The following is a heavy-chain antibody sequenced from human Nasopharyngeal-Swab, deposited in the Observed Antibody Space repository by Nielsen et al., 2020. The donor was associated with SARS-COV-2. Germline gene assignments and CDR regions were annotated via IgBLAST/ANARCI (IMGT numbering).Heavy chain of an antibody. J-gene: IGHJ6*02. CDR3: ARDSLVAEWLGYYFYGMDV. V-gene: IGHV4-59*11. CDR1: GVSITSQY. Sequence: SETLSLTCTVSGVSITSQYWSWIRQPPGKGLEWIGYISHNSGTSYNPSLKSRVTMFMDTSKNQFSLRLTSVTAADTAVYYCARDSLVAEWLGYYFYGMDVWGQGTTVIVSS. D-gene: IGHD3-3*01. CDR2: ISHNSGT.